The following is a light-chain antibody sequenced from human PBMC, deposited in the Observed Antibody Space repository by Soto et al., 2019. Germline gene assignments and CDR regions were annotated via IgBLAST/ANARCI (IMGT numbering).Light chain of an antibody. CDR2: TAS. V-gene: IGKV1-5*03. CDR1: QSISYW. Sequence: DIQLTQSPSTLSASVGDRVTITCRASQSISYWLAWYQQKPGKAPKLLIYTASNLNSGVPSRFSGSGSGTEFTLPISSLQPDDFATYHCQQYDGYSGLTFGGGTKVEIK. J-gene: IGKJ4*01. CDR3: QQYDGYSGLT.